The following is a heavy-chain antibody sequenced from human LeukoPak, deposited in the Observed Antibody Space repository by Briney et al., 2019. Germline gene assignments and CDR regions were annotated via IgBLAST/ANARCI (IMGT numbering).Heavy chain of an antibody. V-gene: IGHV1-69*04. CDR1: GGTFSNDA. D-gene: IGHD3/OR15-3a*01. CDR2: VIPTLGIA. Sequence: GASVKVSCKGSGGTFSNDAISWVRQAPGQGLEWMGRVIPTLGIALYAQRFKGRVTITADKSTSTAYMELSSLTFGDTAVYFCARDLVCTVNCKDSWGQGTLVTVSS. J-gene: IGHJ5*01. CDR3: ARDLVCTVNCKDS.